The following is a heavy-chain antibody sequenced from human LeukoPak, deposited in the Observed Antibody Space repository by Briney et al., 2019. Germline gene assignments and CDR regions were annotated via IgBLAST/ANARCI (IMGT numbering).Heavy chain of an antibody. D-gene: IGHD6-13*01. Sequence: GGSLRLSCAASGFTFSDYYMSWIRQAPGKGLKWVSYISSSGSTIYYADSVKGRFTISRDNAKNSLYLQMNSLRAEDTAVYYCARDYHRSSSWFDYWGQGTLVTVSS. V-gene: IGHV3-11*01. J-gene: IGHJ4*02. CDR1: GFTFSDYY. CDR3: ARDYHRSSSWFDY. CDR2: ISSSGSTI.